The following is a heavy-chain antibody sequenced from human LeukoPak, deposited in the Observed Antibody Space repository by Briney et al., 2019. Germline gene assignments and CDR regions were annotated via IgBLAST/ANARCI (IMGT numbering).Heavy chain of an antibody. CDR2: IYWNDDK. J-gene: IGHJ4*02. CDR1: GFSLSTSGVG. Sequence: SGPTLVKPTQTLTLTCTFSGFSLSTSGVGVGWIRQPPGKALEWLALIYWNDDKRYSPSLKSRLTITKDTSKNQVVLTMTNMDPVDTATYYCARLPILAAAGKVVDCWGQGTLVTVSS. V-gene: IGHV2-5*01. D-gene: IGHD6-13*01. CDR3: ARLPILAAAGKVVDC.